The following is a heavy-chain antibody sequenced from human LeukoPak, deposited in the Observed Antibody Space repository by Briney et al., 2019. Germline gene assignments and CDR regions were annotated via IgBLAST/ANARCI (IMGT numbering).Heavy chain of an antibody. V-gene: IGHV3-30-3*01. CDR3: VKEVVATIPPL. J-gene: IGHJ4*02. CDR2: ISYDGSNN. CDR1: GFTFSTYA. Sequence: GGSLRLSCAASGFTFSTYAMHWVRQAPGKGLEWVAVISYDGSNNYYAASVKGRFTISRDSSKNTLFLQMNSLRVEDTAVYYCVKEVVATIPPLWGQGILVTVSS. D-gene: IGHD5-12*01.